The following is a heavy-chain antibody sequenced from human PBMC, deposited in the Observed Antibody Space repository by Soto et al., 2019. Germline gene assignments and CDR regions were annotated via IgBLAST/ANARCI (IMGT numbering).Heavy chain of an antibody. J-gene: IGHJ3*02. D-gene: IGHD3-22*01. CDR1: EFTFSDYA. CDR3: ARAHYHDSSGPNGHAFDI. Sequence: QVQLVESGGGVVQPGRSLRLSCAASEFTFSDYAMHWVRQAPGKGLKWVAVISDDGDKVFYADSMKDRLTISRDNSKSTLFLQLTSLGPEDTALYYCARAHYHDSSGPNGHAFDIWGQGTLVTVSS. V-gene: IGHV3-30-3*01. CDR2: ISDDGDKV.